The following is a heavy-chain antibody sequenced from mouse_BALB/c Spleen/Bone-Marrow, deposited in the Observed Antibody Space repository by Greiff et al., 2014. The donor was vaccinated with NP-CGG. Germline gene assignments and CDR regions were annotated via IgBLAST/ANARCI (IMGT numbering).Heavy chain of an antibody. CDR3: AREGYYYGSSTYYAMDY. V-gene: IGHV1-87*01. Sequence: QVQLKESGAELARPGASVKLSCKASGYTFTSYWMQWVKQGPGQGLEWIGAIYPGNDDTRYTQKFKGKATFTADKSSSTAYMQLSSLASEDSAVYYCAREGYYYGSSTYYAMDYWGQGTSVTVSS. J-gene: IGHJ4*01. CDR2: IYPGNDDT. CDR1: GYTFTSYW. D-gene: IGHD1-1*01.